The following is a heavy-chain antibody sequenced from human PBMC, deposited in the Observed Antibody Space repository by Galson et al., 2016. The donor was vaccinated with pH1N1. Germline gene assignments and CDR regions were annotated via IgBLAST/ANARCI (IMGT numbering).Heavy chain of an antibody. Sequence: SLRLSCAASGFTFSSFAMSWVRQSPGKGLEWLSAISGSGGSTYYADSVKGRFTISRDNSKNTVYLQMNSLRADDAAVYYCAKHPYYVDTSKIYYGGQGTLVSVSS. J-gene: IGHJ4*02. V-gene: IGHV3-23*01. CDR3: AKHPYYVDTSKIYY. CDR2: ISGSGGST. CDR1: GFTFSSFA. D-gene: IGHD5-18*01.